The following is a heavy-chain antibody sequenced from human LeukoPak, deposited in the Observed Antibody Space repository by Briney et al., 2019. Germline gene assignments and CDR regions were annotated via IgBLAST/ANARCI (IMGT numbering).Heavy chain of an antibody. CDR3: ASHPLGYCSSTSCLVRVNWFDP. CDR1: GHTFTSYG. CDR2: ISAYNGNT. Sequence: ASVKVSCKASGHTFTSYGISWVRQAPGQGLEWMGWISAYNGNTNYAQKLQGRVTMTTDTSTSTAYMELRSLRSDDTAVYYCASHPLGYCSSTSCLVRVNWFDPWGQGTLVTVSS. V-gene: IGHV1-18*01. D-gene: IGHD2-2*01. J-gene: IGHJ5*02.